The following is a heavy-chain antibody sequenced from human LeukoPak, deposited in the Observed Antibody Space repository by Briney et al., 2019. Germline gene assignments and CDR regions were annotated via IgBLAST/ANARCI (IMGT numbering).Heavy chain of an antibody. CDR1: GYTFTGYY. V-gene: IGHV1-2*02. Sequence: ASVKVSCKASGYTFTGYYMHWVRQAPGQGLEWMGWINPNSGGTNYAQKFQGRVTMTRDTSISTAYMELSRLRSDDTAVYYCARSIAARRGLYYYYYMDVWGKGTTVTVSS. CDR2: INPNSGGT. CDR3: ARSIAARRGLYYYYYMDV. J-gene: IGHJ6*03. D-gene: IGHD6-6*01.